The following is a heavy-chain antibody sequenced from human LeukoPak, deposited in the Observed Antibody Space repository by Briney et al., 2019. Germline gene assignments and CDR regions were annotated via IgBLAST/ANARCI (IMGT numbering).Heavy chain of an antibody. J-gene: IGHJ4*02. Sequence: GGSLRLSCAASGFTFDDYAMHWVRQAPGKGLEWVSGISWNSGSIGYADSVKGRFTISRDNAKNSLYLQMNSLRAEDTALYFCAKEGFCTNGVCFPGSWGQGTLVTVSS. CDR2: ISWNSGSI. V-gene: IGHV3-9*01. CDR3: AKEGFCTNGVCFPGS. CDR1: GFTFDDYA. D-gene: IGHD2-8*01.